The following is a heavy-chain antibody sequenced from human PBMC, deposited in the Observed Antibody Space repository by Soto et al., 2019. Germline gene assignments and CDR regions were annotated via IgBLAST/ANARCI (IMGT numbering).Heavy chain of an antibody. D-gene: IGHD2-2*02. CDR1: GFTFSSYA. J-gene: IGHJ4*02. CDR2: ISYDGSNK. Sequence: PGGSLRLSCAASGFTFSSYAMHWVRQAPGKGLEWVAVISYDGSNKYYADSVKGRFTISRDNSKNTLYLQMNSLRAEDTAVYYCASIVVVPAAIRELGELDYWGQGTLVTVSS. V-gene: IGHV3-30-3*01. CDR3: ASIVVVPAAIRELGELDY.